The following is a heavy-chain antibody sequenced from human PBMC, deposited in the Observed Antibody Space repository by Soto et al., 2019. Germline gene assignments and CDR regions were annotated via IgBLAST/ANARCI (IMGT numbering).Heavy chain of an antibody. V-gene: IGHV3-7*01. CDR1: GFTIGGAW. J-gene: IGHJ6*02. CDR2: IRQDGNET. CDR3: ARDGYSYALDV. Sequence: EVQLVESGGGVVQPGGSLRLSCAASGFTIGGAWMSWVRQAPGKGLEWVAKIRQDGNETYYVDAVRGRFTISRDNAKNSLYLQMNSLRVEDTALYYCARDGYSYALDVWGQGTTVTVSS.